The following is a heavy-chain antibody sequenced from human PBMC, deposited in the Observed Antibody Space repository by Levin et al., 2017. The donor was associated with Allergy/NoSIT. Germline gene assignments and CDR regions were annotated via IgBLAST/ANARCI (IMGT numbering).Heavy chain of an antibody. J-gene: IGHJ5*02. V-gene: IGHV4-34*01. CDR2: INHSGST. CDR1: GGSFSGYY. Sequence: PSETLSLTCAVYGGSFSGYYWSWIRQPPGKGLEWIGEINHSGSTNYNPSLKSRVTISVDTSKNQFSLKLSSVTAADTAVYYCAREGGVLYGLDPWGQGTLVTVSS. CDR3: AREGGVLYGLDP. D-gene: IGHD2-8*01.